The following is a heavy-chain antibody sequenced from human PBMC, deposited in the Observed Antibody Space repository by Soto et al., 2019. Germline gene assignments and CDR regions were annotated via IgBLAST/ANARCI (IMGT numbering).Heavy chain of an antibody. J-gene: IGHJ5*02. CDR1: DYC. V-gene: IGHV4-30-4*06. CDR3: GRGGPPVLLWFGELSQPNWFGP. CDR2: IYYSGST. Sequence: DYCCSWMRQHQRNGLDRIGYIYYSGSTYYNPSLKSRVTISVDTSKNQFSLKLSSVTAADTAVYYCGRGGPPVLLWFGELSQPNWFGPWRTGTLVTVSS. D-gene: IGHD3-10*01.